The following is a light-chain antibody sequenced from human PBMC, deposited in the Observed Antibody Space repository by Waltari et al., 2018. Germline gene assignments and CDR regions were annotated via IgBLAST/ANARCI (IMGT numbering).Light chain of an antibody. Sequence: IQMSQSPSSLSASVGDRVTITCRASQGISSYLNWYQQKPGKAPKLLIYYANSLASGVPSRFSGSGSGTEFTLTISSLQPEDCETYYCKQGNSYPYSFGQGTKVEIK. CDR1: QGISSY. J-gene: IGKJ2*03. V-gene: IGKV1-13*02. CDR2: YAN. CDR3: KQGNSYPYS.